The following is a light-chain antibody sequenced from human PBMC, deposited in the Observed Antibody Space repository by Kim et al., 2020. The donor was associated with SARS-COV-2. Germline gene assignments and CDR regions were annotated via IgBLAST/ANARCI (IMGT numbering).Light chain of an antibody. V-gene: IGLV1-51*01. CDR1: SSNIGNNY. J-gene: IGLJ2*01. Sequence: QKVTISCSGSSSNIGNNYVSWYQQFPGKAPKLLIYDNNKRPSGIPDRFSGSKSGTSATLGITGLQTGDEADYYCGTWDSSLSAGVFGGGTQLTVL. CDR2: DNN. CDR3: GTWDSSLSAGV.